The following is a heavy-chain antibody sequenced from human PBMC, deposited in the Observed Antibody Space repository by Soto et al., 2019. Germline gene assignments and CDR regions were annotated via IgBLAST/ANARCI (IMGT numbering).Heavy chain of an antibody. CDR2: IYWDDDR. D-gene: IGHD3-16*01. V-gene: IGHV2-5*02. Sequence: SGPTLVNPTQTLTLTCSFSGFSLSTSRVGVAWIRQPPGKALEWLAIIYWDDDRRYSPSLKTRLAITKDTSKNQVVLTMTNLDHGDTATYYCAHIMITWGGVSALDAFDMWGPGTMLTV. CDR1: GFSLSTSRVG. J-gene: IGHJ3*02. CDR3: AHIMITWGGVSALDAFDM.